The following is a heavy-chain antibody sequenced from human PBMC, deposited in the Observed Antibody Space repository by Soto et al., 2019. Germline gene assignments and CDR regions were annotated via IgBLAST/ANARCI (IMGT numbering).Heavy chain of an antibody. CDR3: ARVKASGVNFDY. D-gene: IGHD3-10*01. CDR2: IYHSVST. Sequence: SETLSLTCAVYGGSFSGYYWSWIRQPPGKGLDWIGEIYHSVSTNYNPSLKCRVTISVDKSKNQFSLKLSSVTAADTAVYYCARVKASGVNFDYWGQGTLVTVSS. CDR1: GGSFSGYY. J-gene: IGHJ4*02. V-gene: IGHV4-34*01.